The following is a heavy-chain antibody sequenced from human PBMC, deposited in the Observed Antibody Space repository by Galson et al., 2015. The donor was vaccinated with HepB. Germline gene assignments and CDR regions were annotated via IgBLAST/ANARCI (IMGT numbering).Heavy chain of an antibody. CDR3: TTVWLAGLVDY. CDR2: IKSKTDGGTT. CDR1: GFTFSNAW. J-gene: IGHJ4*02. D-gene: IGHD2-21*01. V-gene: IGHV3-15*01. Sequence: SLRLSCAASGFTFSNAWMSWVRQAPGKGLEWVGRIKSKTDGGTTDYAAPVKGRFTISRDDSKDTLYLQMNSLKTEDTAVYYCTTVWLAGLVDYWGQGTLVTVSS.